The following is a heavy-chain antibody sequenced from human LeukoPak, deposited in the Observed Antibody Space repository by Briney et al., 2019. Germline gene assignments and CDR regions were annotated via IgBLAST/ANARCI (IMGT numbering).Heavy chain of an antibody. J-gene: IGHJ4*02. D-gene: IGHD4-23*01. CDR2: SYSDGST. V-gene: IGHV3-53*01. CDR3: ARGGGGGNSFDY. CDR1: GFTVSNNC. Sequence: GGSLRLSCAVSGFTVSNNCMNWGRQAPGKGLARVSVSYSDGSTYYADSVTGRFTISRDNSKNTLYLQMNSLRAEDAAVYYCARGGGGGNSFDYWGQGTLVTVS.